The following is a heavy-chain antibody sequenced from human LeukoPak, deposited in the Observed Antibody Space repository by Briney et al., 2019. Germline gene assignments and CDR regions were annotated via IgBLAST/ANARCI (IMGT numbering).Heavy chain of an antibody. CDR1: GYSISSGYY. V-gene: IGHV4-38-2*01. J-gene: IGHJ4*02. Sequence: SETLSLTCAVSGYSISSGYYWGWIRQPPGKGLEWSGSIYQSGNTYYNPSLKSRVTISVDTSKNQFSLKLSSVTAADTAVYYCARTYYYDSSGYAYFDYWGQGTLVTVSS. CDR2: IYQSGNT. D-gene: IGHD3-22*01. CDR3: ARTYYYDSSGYAYFDY.